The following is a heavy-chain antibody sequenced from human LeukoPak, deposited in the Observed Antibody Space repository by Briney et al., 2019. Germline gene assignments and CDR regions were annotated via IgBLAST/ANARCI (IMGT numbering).Heavy chain of an antibody. CDR2: IYYSGSN. D-gene: IGHD6-19*01. CDR3: ARGTSGWQYYYYYYYMDV. J-gene: IGHJ6*03. CDR1: GGSISSYY. Sequence: SETLSLTCTVSGGSISSYYWSWIRQPPGKGLEWIGYIYYSGSNNYNPSLKRRVTISVDTSKNQFSLKLSSVTAADTAVYYCARGTSGWQYYYYYYYMDVWGKGTTVTVSS. V-gene: IGHV4-59*01.